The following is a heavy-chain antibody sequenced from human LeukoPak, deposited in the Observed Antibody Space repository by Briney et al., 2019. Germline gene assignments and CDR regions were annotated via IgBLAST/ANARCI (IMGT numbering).Heavy chain of an antibody. D-gene: IGHD3-3*01. CDR1: GFTFSNYE. J-gene: IGHJ4*02. V-gene: IGHV3-23*01. CDR3: AKHSEIAFLEWYPVGYFDY. CDR2: ISGSGGST. Sequence: GGSLRLSCAASGFTFSNYEMNWVRQAPGKGLEWVSAISGSGGSTYYADSVKGRFTISRDNSKNTLYLQMNSLRAEDTAVYYCAKHSEIAFLEWYPVGYFDYWGQGTLVTVSS.